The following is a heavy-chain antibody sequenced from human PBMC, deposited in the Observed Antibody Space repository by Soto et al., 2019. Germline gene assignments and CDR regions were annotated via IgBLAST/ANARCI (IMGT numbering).Heavy chain of an antibody. D-gene: IGHD3-10*01. Sequence: GGSLRLSCSASGFTFSSYAMHWVRQAPGKGLEWVSSISSSSSYIYYADKVKGRFTISRDNAKNSLYLQMNSLRAEDTAVYYCARDTHLWFGELRYYYYYGMDVWGQGTTVTVSS. J-gene: IGHJ6*02. CDR1: GFTFSSYA. CDR3: ARDTHLWFGELRYYYYYGMDV. V-gene: IGHV3-21*01. CDR2: ISSSSSYI.